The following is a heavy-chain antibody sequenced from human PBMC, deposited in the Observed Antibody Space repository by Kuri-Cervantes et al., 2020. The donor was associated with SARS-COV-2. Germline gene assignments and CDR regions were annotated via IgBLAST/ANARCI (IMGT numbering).Heavy chain of an antibody. J-gene: IGHJ6*03. CDR1: GFTFGDYA. CDR3: TRDRGLVDYGAHYYYMDV. Sequence: GGSLRLSCTASGFTFGDYAMSWVRQAPGKGLEWVGFIRSKAYGGTTEYAASVKGRFTISRDDSKSIAYLQMNSLKTEDTAVYYCTRDRGLVDYGAHYYYMDVWGKGTTVTVSS. CDR2: IRSKAYGGTT. D-gene: IGHD4-17*01. V-gene: IGHV3-49*04.